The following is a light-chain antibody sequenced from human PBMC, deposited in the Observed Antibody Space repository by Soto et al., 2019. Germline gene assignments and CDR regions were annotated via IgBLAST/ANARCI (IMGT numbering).Light chain of an antibody. Sequence: TQSPGTLSLSPGESATLSCRAVQSVPSTYMAWYQQKPGQAPRLLIYATSFRATGIPDRFRGSGSGTDFTLTISSLEPEDSAVYYCQDSSTSPWPFGQGTKVEIK. J-gene: IGKJ1*01. V-gene: IGKV3-20*01. CDR3: QDSSTSPWP. CDR1: QSVPSTY. CDR2: ATS.